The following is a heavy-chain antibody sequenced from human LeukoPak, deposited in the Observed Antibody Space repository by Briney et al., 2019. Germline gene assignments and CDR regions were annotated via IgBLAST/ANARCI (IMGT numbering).Heavy chain of an antibody. D-gene: IGHD2-2*01. J-gene: IGHJ3*02. CDR1: GGTFSSYA. V-gene: IGHV1-69*04. Sequence: SVKVSCKASGGTFSSYAISWVRQAPGQGLEWMGRIIPILGIANYAQKFQGRVTITADKSTSTAYMELSSLRSEDTAVYYCARMPPPKSKFTPDAFDIWGQGTMVTVSS. CDR2: IIPILGIA. CDR3: ARMPPPKSKFTPDAFDI.